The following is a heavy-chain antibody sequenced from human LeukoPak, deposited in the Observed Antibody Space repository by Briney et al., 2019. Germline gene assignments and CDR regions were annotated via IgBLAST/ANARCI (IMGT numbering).Heavy chain of an antibody. J-gene: IGHJ6*03. CDR2: ISAYNGNT. CDR1: GYTFTSYG. V-gene: IGHV1-18*01. D-gene: IGHD3-22*01. Sequence: ASVKVSCKASGYTFTSYGISWVRQAPGQGLEWMGWISAYNGNTNYAQKFQGRVTMTRDTSTSTVYMELSSLRSEDTAVYYCARNHNYYDSSGYYYYYYMDVWGKGTTVTISS. CDR3: ARNHNYYDSSGYYYYYYMDV.